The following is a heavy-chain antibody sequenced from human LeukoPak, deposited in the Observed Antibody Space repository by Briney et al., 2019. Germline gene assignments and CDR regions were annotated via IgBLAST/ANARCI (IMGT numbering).Heavy chain of an antibody. CDR1: GFTFSSYA. Sequence: GGSLRLSCAASGFTFSSYAMSWVRQAPGKGLKWVSAISGSGGSTYYADSVKGRFTISRDNSKNTLYLQMNSLRAEDTAVYYCAKSYSGSPDAFDIWGQGTMVTVSS. CDR2: ISGSGGST. V-gene: IGHV3-23*01. CDR3: AKSYSGSPDAFDI. J-gene: IGHJ3*02. D-gene: IGHD1-26*01.